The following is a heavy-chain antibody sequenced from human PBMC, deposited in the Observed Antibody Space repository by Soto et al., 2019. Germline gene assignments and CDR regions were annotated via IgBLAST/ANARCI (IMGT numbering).Heavy chain of an antibody. CDR3: AKDPAPRPSSYCSGGSCYSGGYYYYGMDV. CDR2: ISGSGGST. Sequence: GGSLRLPCAASGFTFSSYAMSWVRQAPGKGLEWVSAISGSGGSTYYADSVKGRFTISRDNSKNTLYLQMNSLRAEDTAVYYCAKDPAPRPSSYCSGGSCYSGGYYYYGMDVWGQGTTVTVSS. J-gene: IGHJ6*02. CDR1: GFTFSSYA. D-gene: IGHD2-15*01. V-gene: IGHV3-23*01.